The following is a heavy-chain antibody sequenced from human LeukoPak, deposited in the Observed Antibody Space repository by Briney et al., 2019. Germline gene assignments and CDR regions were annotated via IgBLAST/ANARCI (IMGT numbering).Heavy chain of an antibody. CDR2: ISGSGGST. D-gene: IGHD3-3*02. CDR1: GFTFSSYA. Sequence: GGSLRLSCAASGFTFSSYAMSWVRQAPGKGLEWVSGISGSGGSTYYADSVKGRFTISRDNSKNTPYLQMGSLRAEDMAVYYCARDLGSFDLDYWGQGTLVTVSS. J-gene: IGHJ4*02. V-gene: IGHV3-23*01. CDR3: ARDLGSFDLDY.